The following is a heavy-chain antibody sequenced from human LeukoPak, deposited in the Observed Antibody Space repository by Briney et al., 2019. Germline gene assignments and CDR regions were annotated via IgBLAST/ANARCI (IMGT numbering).Heavy chain of an antibody. V-gene: IGHV4-30-4*01. CDR3: ARVTRWAGLDF. D-gene: IGHD2-21*02. J-gene: IGHJ4*02. CDR2: IYYSGST. Sequence: SQTLSLTCNVPGGSISSGDKYWSWIRHPPGKGLEWIGYIYYSGSTYYNPSLKSRLTISVDTSENQFSLHLTSGTAADTAVYFCARVTRWAGLDFWGQGTLVTVSS. CDR1: GGSISSGDKY.